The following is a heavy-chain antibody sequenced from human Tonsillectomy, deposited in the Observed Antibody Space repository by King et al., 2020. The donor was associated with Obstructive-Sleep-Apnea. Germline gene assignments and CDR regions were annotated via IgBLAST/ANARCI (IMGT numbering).Heavy chain of an antibody. D-gene: IGHD3-16*02. Sequence: QLQESGPGLVKPSETLSLTCTVSGYSISSGYYWGWIRQPPGKGLEWIGSIYHSGSTYYNPSLTSRVTISIDTSKNQFSLKLSSVTAADTAVYYCARDSDYVWGSYRPFDYWGQGTLVTVSS. CDR3: ARDSDYVWGSYRPFDY. V-gene: IGHV4-38-2*02. J-gene: IGHJ4*02. CDR2: IYHSGST. CDR1: GYSISSGYY.